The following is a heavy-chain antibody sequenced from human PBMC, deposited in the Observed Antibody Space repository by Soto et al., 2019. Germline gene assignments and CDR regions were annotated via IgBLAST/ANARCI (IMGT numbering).Heavy chain of an antibody. Sequence: ASVKVSCKASGYTFTAYGISWVRQAPGQGLEWMGWVSAYTGNTNYAQKLQGRVTMTTDTSTSTAYMELRNLRSDDTAVYYCARDSVELGYYGSGSSTPFDYWGQGTLVTVSS. CDR1: GYTFTAYG. J-gene: IGHJ4*02. V-gene: IGHV1-18*01. D-gene: IGHD3-10*01. CDR3: ARDSVELGYYGSGSSTPFDY. CDR2: VSAYTGNT.